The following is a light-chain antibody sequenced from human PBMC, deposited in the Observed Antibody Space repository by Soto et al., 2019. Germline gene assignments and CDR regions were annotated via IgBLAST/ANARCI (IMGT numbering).Light chain of an antibody. V-gene: IGKV3-20*01. CDR2: GAS. CDR1: HSVSSSY. Sequence: EVVLTQSPGPLSLSPGERATLSCRASHSVSSSYLAWYQQKPGQAPRLLIYGASNRATAIPDRFSGSGSGTDFTLTISRLEPEDFAVDYCQQYGLSSWTVGQGTNVESK. J-gene: IGKJ1*01. CDR3: QQYGLSSWT.